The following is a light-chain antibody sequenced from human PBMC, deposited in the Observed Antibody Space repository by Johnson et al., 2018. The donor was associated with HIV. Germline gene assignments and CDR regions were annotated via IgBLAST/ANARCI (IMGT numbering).Light chain of an antibody. CDR1: SSNIGNNY. CDR3: GTWDSSLSAGV. J-gene: IGLJ1*01. CDR2: ENN. Sequence: SSSNIGNNYVSWYQQLPGRAPKLLIYENNKRPSGIPDRFSGSKSGTSATLGITGLQTGDEADYYCGTWDSSLSAGVFGTGTKVTVL. V-gene: IGLV1-51*02.